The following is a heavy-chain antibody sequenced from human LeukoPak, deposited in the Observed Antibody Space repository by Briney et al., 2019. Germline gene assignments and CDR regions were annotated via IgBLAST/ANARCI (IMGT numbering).Heavy chain of an antibody. V-gene: IGHV1-2*02. D-gene: IGHD6-13*01. CDR3: ARGAGGIAAAYSPFDY. CDR2: INPNSGGT. J-gene: IGHJ4*02. Sequence: ASVKVSCKASGYTFTGYYMHWVRQAPGQGLEWMGWINPNSGGTNYAQKFQGRVTMTRDTSISTAYMELSRLRSDDTAVYYCARGAGGIAAAYSPFDYWGQGTLVTVSS. CDR1: GYTFTGYY.